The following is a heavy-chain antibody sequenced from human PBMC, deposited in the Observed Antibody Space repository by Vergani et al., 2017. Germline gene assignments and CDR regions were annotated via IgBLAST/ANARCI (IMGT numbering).Heavy chain of an antibody. CDR2: IYTSGST. CDR1: GGSIRSGSYY. J-gene: IGHJ4*02. CDR3: ARGPDRYYYDSSGYYYFDY. D-gene: IGHD3-22*01. Sequence: QVQLQESGPGLVKPSQTLSLTCTVSGGSIRSGSYYWSWIRPPAGKGLECIGRIYTSGSTNYNPSLKSRVTISLDTSKNQVSLKLSSVTAADTAVYYCARGPDRYYYDSSGYYYFDYWGQGTLVTVSS. V-gene: IGHV4-61*02.